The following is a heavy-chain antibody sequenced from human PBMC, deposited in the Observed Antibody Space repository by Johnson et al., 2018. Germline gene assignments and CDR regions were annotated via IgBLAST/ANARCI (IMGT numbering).Heavy chain of an antibody. J-gene: IGHJ6*02. CDR2: ISHDGKNK. Sequence: QVQLVQSGGGVVQPGRYLRLSCVASGFTFGSYGMHWVRQAPGKGLEWVAVISHDGKNKYYVDPVKGRFTISRDNSKNTVYLQIDSLRAEETALYYCAKDRRVSSWAHYYYYGMDVWGQGTTVSVYS. V-gene: IGHV3-30*18. CDR3: AKDRRVSSWAHYYYYGMDV. CDR1: GFTFGSYG. D-gene: IGHD6-13*01.